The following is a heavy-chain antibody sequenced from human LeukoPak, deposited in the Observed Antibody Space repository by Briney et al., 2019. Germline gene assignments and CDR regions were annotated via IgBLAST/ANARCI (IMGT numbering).Heavy chain of an antibody. Sequence: GGSLRLSCAASGFTFSSYAMSWVRQAPGKGLEWVSGISTSGGGIYYADSVKGRFTISRDNSMNTLYLQMYSLRADDTAVYYCARDGFDYYDSSGYCYFDSWGQGTLVTVSS. V-gene: IGHV3-23*01. D-gene: IGHD3-22*01. CDR3: ARDGFDYYDSSGYCYFDS. CDR1: GFTFSSYA. CDR2: ISTSGGGI. J-gene: IGHJ4*02.